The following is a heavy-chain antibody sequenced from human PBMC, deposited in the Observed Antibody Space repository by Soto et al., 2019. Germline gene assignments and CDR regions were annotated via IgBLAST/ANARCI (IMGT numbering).Heavy chain of an antibody. J-gene: IGHJ5*02. CDR1: GGSANGYY. Sequence: SETLSLTCTVFGGSANGYYWTWIRQPAGKGLEWIGRIYSSGITKYNPSLKSRVTMSLDASRNQFSLNLTSVTAADTAVYYCARGQRFSDWFDPWGQGTLVNVSS. D-gene: IGHD3-3*01. V-gene: IGHV4-4*07. CDR3: ARGQRFSDWFDP. CDR2: IYSSGIT.